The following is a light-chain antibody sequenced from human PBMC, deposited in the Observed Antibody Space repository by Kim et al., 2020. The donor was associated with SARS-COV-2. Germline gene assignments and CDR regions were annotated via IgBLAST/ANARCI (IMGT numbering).Light chain of an antibody. CDR2: DTN. V-gene: IGLV7-46*01. J-gene: IGLJ3*02. CDR3: LLYYSGARV. Sequence: PVVTITLTFGSTPGSVPSNHYAFWFQQRPGQAPRTLIYDTNKRQSWTPSRFSGSLRGGEAALTLSGAQPEDEADYYCLLYYSGARVFGGGTQLTVL. CDR1: PGSVPSNHY.